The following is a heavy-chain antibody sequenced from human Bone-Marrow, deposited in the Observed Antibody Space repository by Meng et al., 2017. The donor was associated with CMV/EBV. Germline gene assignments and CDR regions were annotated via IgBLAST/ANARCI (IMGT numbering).Heavy chain of an antibody. D-gene: IGHD3-22*01. CDR1: GYTFTGYY. CDR2: INPNSGGT. J-gene: IGHJ6*02. CDR3: ARVMIVVNRRYYYYGMDV. Sequence: SVKVSSKASGYTFTGYYMPWVRQAPGQGLEWMGWINPNSGGTNYAQKFQGRVTMTRDTSIRTAYIELSRLRSDDTAVYYCARVMIVVNRRYYYYGMDVWGQGTTVTFSS. V-gene: IGHV1-2*02.